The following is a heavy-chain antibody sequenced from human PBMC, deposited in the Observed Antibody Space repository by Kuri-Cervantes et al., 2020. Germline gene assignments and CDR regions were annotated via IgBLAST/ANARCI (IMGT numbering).Heavy chain of an antibody. J-gene: IGHJ4*02. V-gene: IGHV3-48*04. CDR1: GFTFSSYS. D-gene: IGHD5-12*01. CDR3: ARHSSYGGYDVFIDF. CDR2: ISSSSSTI. Sequence: GESLKISCAASGFTFSSYSMNWVRQAPGKGLEWVSYISSSSSTIYYADSVKGRFTISRDNAKNSLYLHMYSLRAEDTAVYYCARHSSYGGYDVFIDFWGQGTLVTVSS.